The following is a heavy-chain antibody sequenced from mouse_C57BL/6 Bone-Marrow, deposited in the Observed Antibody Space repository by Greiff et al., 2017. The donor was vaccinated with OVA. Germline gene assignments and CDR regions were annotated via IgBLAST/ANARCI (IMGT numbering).Heavy chain of an antibody. CDR1: GYSITSDY. CDR3: ARVPYYYGSSSYYFDY. Sequence: EVQLKESGPGLAKPSQTLSLTCSVTGYSITSDYWNWIRKFPGNKLEYMGYISYSGSTYYNPSLKSRISITRYTSKNQYYLQLKSVTTEDTATYYCARVPYYYGSSSYYFDYWGQGTTLTVSS. V-gene: IGHV3-8*01. CDR2: ISYSGST. J-gene: IGHJ2*01. D-gene: IGHD1-1*01.